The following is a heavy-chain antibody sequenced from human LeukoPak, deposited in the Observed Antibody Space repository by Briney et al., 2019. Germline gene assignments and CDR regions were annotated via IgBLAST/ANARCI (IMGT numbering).Heavy chain of an antibody. CDR3: ARERPFPEGSGYYYYFDY. J-gene: IGHJ4*02. CDR1: GGSISSGGYY. V-gene: IGHV4-31*03. CDR2: IYYSGST. D-gene: IGHD3-22*01. Sequence: PSQTLSLTCTVSGGSISSGGYYWSWIRQHPGKGLEWIGCIYYSGSTYYNPSLKSRVTISVDTSKNQFSVKLSSVTAADTAVYYCARERPFPEGSGYYYYFDYWGQGTLVTVSS.